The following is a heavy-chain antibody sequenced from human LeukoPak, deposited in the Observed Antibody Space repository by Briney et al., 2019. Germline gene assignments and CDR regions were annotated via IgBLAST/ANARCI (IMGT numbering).Heavy chain of an antibody. D-gene: IGHD5-18*01. CDR1: GGSLRRYY. Sequence: SETLSLTCTVSGGSLRRYYWSWIRQSAGKRLEWIGHIYTNGGTNYNPSLKSRATLSIDTSRNEFSLNLRSVTAADTAVYYCARDHEDTGMASYMDVWGKGTTVIVSS. V-gene: IGHV4-4*07. J-gene: IGHJ6*04. CDR3: ARDHEDTGMASYMDV. CDR2: IYTNGGT.